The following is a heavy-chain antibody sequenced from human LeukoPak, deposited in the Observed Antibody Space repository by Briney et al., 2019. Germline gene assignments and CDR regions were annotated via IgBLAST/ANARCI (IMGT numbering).Heavy chain of an antibody. Sequence: PGGSLRLSCAASGFTFSSYAMSWVRQAPGKGLESVSAISGSGGSTYYADSVKGRFTISRDNSKNTLYLQMNSLRAEDTAVFYCAKLFYSSGMYHFDYWGQGTLVTVSS. J-gene: IGHJ4*02. CDR3: AKLFYSSGMYHFDY. V-gene: IGHV3-23*01. CDR2: ISGSGGST. D-gene: IGHD3-10*01. CDR1: GFTFSSYA.